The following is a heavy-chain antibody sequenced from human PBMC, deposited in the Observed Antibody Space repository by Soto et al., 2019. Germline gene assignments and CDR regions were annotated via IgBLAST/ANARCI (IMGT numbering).Heavy chain of an antibody. CDR2: IKQDGSEI. CDR3: VRDFHVFSATTGQYYYYMDV. CDR1: GFTFSRYW. J-gene: IGHJ6*03. Sequence: EVQLVESGGGLVQPGGSLRLSCAASGFTFSRYWMSWVRRAPGKGLEWVANIKQDGSEIHYVDSGTGRFTITRDNAKKSLCLQMISLRVEDTTVYYCVRDFHVFSATTGQYYYYMDVWGKGTTVTVSS. V-gene: IGHV3-7*01. D-gene: IGHD2-15*01.